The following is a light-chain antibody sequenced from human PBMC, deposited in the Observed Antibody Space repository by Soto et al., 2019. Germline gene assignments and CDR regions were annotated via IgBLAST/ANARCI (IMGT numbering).Light chain of an antibody. CDR3: XXYNNSPRT. J-gene: IGKJ1*01. V-gene: IGKV3-15*01. Sequence: EIVMTQSPDTLSVSPGERATLSCRAXXXXXXXLAWYQQQPGQAPRLLIYGASMRAXXIPARFSGSGSGTEXXXSXXXLXSEDFXXYXXXXYNNSPRTFGQGTKVDIK. CDR1: XXXXXX. CDR2: GAS.